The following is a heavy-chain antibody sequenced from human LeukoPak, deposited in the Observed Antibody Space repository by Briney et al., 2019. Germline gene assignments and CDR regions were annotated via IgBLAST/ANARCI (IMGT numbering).Heavy chain of an antibody. J-gene: IGHJ4*02. Sequence: PGGSLRLSCAASGFTFSSYWMSWVRQAPGKGLEWVANIKRGGSEKYYVDSVKGRFTISRDNAENSLYLQVNSLRAEDTAVYFCAREVPGGATALDYWGQGTLVTVSS. CDR3: AREVPGGATALDY. CDR1: GFTFSSYW. CDR2: IKRGGSEK. V-gene: IGHV3-7*04. D-gene: IGHD1-26*01.